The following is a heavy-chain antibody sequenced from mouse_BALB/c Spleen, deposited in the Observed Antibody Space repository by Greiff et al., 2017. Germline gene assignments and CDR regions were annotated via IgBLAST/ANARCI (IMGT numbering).Heavy chain of an antibody. V-gene: IGHV5-12-2*01. CDR1: GFTFSSYT. Sequence: EVHLVESGGGLVQPGGSLKLSCAASGFTFSSYTMSWVRQTPEKRLEWVAYISNGGGSTYYPDTVKGRFTISRDNAKNTLYLQMSSLKSEDTAMYYCARKYGNYGGFDYWGQGTTLTVSS. J-gene: IGHJ2*01. CDR2: ISNGGGST. CDR3: ARKYGNYGGFDY. D-gene: IGHD2-10*02.